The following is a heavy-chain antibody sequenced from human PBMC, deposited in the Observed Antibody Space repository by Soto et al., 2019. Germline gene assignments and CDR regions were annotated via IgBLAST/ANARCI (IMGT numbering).Heavy chain of an antibody. CDR1: GFSLMSYA. J-gene: IGHJ3*01. CDR3: AKLPIIRGNALDL. D-gene: IGHD3-10*01. Sequence: WGSLRLSCAASGFSLMSYAVTWVRHCPGKWLEWVSVISGTAESIYYVDSVKGRFTISRDNSRNTVYLKMNFLRVEDTALYYCAKLPIIRGNALDLWGQGTMVTVS. V-gene: IGHV3-23*01. CDR2: ISGTAESI.